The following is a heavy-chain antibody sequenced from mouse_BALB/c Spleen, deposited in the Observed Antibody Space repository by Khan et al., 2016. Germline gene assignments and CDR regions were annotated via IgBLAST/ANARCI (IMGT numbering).Heavy chain of an antibody. D-gene: IGHD2-4*01. CDR1: GYTFTSYV. CDR3: ARSTMITLYDN. CDR2: INPYNDGT. V-gene: IGHV1S136*01. J-gene: IGHJ2*01. Sequence: VQLQQSGPELVKPGASVKMSCKASGYTFTSYVMHWVKQKPGQGLEWIGYINPYNDGTKYNEKFKGKATLTSDKSSSTAYMELSSLTSEDSAVYYCARSTMITLYDNWGQGTTLTVSS.